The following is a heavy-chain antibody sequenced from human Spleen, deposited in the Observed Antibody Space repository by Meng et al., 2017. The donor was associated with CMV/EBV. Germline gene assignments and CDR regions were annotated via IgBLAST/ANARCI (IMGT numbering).Heavy chain of an antibody. V-gene: IGHV1-8*02. CDR3: ARGPQSCSSISCYILDY. CDR2: MNPKSGQT. Sequence: ASVKVSCKAPTYTFNNYDIHWVRQATGQGLEWMGWMNPKSGQTGYAQKFQGRVTMTSNTSINTAYMEVSSLRPDDTADFYCARGPQSCSSISCYILDYWGQGTLVTVSS. D-gene: IGHD2-2*02. J-gene: IGHJ4*02. CDR1: TYTFNNYD.